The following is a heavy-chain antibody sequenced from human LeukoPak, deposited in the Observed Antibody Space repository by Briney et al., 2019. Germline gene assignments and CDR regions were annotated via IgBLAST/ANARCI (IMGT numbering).Heavy chain of an antibody. V-gene: IGHV4-59*08. J-gene: IGHJ1*01. CDR3: ARHSKYYYDSSGSYVGYFQH. Sequence: SETLSLTCTVSGGSISSYYWSWIRQRPGKGLEWIGYIYYSGSTNYNPSLKSRVTISVDTSKNQFSLKLSSVTAADTAVYYCARHSKYYYDSSGSYVGYFQHWGQGTLVTVSS. D-gene: IGHD3-22*01. CDR1: GGSISSYY. CDR2: IYYSGST.